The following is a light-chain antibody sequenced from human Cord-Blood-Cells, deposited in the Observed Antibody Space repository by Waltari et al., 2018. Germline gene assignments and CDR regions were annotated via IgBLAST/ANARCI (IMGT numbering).Light chain of an antibody. CDR1: QSSSSY. V-gene: IGKV1-39*01. CDR3: QQSYSTTPVT. Sequence: DIQMTHSPSSLSASVGDRVPITCRASQSSSSYLNWYQQKPGKAPKLLNYAASSLQSGVPSRFSGSESGTDFTLTISSLQPEDFASYYFQQSYSTTPVTGGGGTKVGIK. CDR2: AAS. J-gene: IGKJ4*01.